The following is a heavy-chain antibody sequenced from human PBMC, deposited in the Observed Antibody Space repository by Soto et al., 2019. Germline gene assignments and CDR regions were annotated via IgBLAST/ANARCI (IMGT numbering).Heavy chain of an antibody. CDR2: IYWDDDK. V-gene: IGHV2-5*02. CDR1: GFSLSTSGVG. Sequence: QITLKESCPTLVKPTQTLTLTCTFSGFSLSTSGVGVGWIRQPPGKALEWLALIYWDDDKRYSPSLKSRLTIPHDTSKHQVVLTMTHMDPVDTATYYCAHRLDSYGPFDYWGQGTLVTVSS. D-gene: IGHD5-18*01. CDR3: AHRLDSYGPFDY. J-gene: IGHJ4*02.